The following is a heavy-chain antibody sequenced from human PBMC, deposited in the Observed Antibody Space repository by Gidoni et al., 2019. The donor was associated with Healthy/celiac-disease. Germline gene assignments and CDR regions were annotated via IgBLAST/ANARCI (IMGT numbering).Heavy chain of an antibody. V-gene: IGHV3-21*01. CDR3: ARVYYYDSSGYRVRTGVGYCMDV. Sequence: EVQLVASGGGLVKPGGSLRHSCAASGATFSSDRMNWVRQDPGKGLEWVSSISSSRSYIYYAASVNGRFTISRDNAKNSLYLQMNSLRAEDTAVYYCARVYYYDSSGYRVRTGVGYCMDVWGQGTTVTVSS. D-gene: IGHD3-22*01. CDR2: ISSSRSYI. J-gene: IGHJ6*02. CDR1: GATFSSDR.